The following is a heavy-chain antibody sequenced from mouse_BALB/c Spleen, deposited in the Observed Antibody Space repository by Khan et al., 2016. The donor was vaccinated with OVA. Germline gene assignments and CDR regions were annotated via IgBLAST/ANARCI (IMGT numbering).Heavy chain of an antibody. CDR2: IYPSDSYT. V-gene: IGHV1-69*02. CDR3: TREGVGGSSFAY. D-gene: IGHD1-1*02. J-gene: IGHJ3*01. CDR1: GYTFTNYW. Sequence: QVQLQQPGIELVRPGASVKLSCKASGYTFTNYWINWVKQRPGQGLEWIGNIYPSDSYTNYKQKFKDKATLTVDKARSTAYRQVSSPTSEDSAGYYCTREGVGGSSFAYWGQGTLVTVSA.